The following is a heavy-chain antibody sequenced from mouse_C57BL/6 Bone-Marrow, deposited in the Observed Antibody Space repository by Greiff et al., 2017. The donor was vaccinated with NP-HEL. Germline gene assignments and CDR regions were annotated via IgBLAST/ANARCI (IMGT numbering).Heavy chain of an antibody. V-gene: IGHV1-81*01. Sequence: QVQLKESGAELARPGASVKLSCKASGYTFTSYGISWVKQRTGQGLEWIGEIYPRSGNTYYNEKFKGKATLTADKSSSTAYMELRSLTSEDSAVYFCARAYYFGGQGTTLTVSS. CDR1: GYTFTSYG. CDR3: ARAYYF. CDR2: IYPRSGNT. D-gene: IGHD1-1*01. J-gene: IGHJ2*01.